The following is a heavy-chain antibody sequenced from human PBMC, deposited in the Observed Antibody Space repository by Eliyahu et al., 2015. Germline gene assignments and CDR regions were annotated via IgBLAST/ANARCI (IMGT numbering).Heavy chain of an antibody. CDR2: IFSNDEK. CDR3: ARISDSSSSWYSDYYYYMDV. Sequence: QVTLKESGPVLVKPTETLTLTCTVSGFSXXNXXXGVSWIRQPPGKALEWLAHIFSNDEKSYSTSLKSRLTXSKDTSKSQVVLTMTNMDPVDTATYYCARISDSSSSWYSDYYYYMDVWGKGTTVTVSS. J-gene: IGHJ6*03. CDR1: GFSXXNXXXG. D-gene: IGHD6-13*01. V-gene: IGHV2-26*01.